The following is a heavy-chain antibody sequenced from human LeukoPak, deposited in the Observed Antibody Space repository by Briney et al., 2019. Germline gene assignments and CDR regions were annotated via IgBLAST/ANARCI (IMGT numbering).Heavy chain of an antibody. Sequence: GGSLRLSCAASGFTFDDYAMHWVRQAPGKGLEWVSTINWDSSRTAYADSVKGRFTISRDNAKNSLYLQTNSLRTEDMALYYCAALAAAGSDAFDIWGQGTMVTVSS. J-gene: IGHJ3*02. CDR3: AALAAAGSDAFDI. CDR1: GFTFDDYA. D-gene: IGHD6-13*01. V-gene: IGHV3-9*03. CDR2: INWDSSRT.